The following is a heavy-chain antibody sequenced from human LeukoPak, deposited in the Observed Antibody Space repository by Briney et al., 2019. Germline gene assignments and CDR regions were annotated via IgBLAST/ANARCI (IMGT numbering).Heavy chain of an antibody. Sequence: SETLSLTCTVSGGSISSYYWGWIRQPPGKGLEWIGTIYYSGTTYYNPSLKSRVTISLDTSKNQFSLKLSSVTAADTAIYYCARDFSSSSTVYYYYYMDVWGKGTTVTVSS. CDR3: ARDFSSSSTVYYYYYMDV. CDR1: GGSISSYY. V-gene: IGHV4-39*07. CDR2: IYYSGTT. D-gene: IGHD6-6*01. J-gene: IGHJ6*03.